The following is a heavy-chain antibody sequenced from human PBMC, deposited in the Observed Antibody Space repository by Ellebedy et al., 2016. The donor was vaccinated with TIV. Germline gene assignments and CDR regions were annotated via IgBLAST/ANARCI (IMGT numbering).Heavy chain of an antibody. CDR3: ASRAASWYSDNNWFDP. CDR1: GFSFSHYW. J-gene: IGHJ5*02. Sequence: PGGSLRLSCAASGFSFSHYWMHWVRQAPGKGLVWVSRINSDGSSTDYADSVKGRFTISRDNARNILYLHMNSLRDEDTAVYYCASRAASWYSDNNWFDPWGQGSPVTVSS. CDR2: INSDGSST. D-gene: IGHD6-13*01. V-gene: IGHV3-74*01.